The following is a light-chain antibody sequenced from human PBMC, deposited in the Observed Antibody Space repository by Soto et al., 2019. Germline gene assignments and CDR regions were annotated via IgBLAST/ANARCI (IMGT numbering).Light chain of an antibody. CDR3: QQYGTSPPT. V-gene: IGKV3-20*01. CDR1: QSVSSNF. Sequence: EIVLTQSPGTLSLSPGERATLSCKASQSVSSNFLAWYHRKPGQAPRLLIYGASYRATHIPYRVSGSGSGTDFALTITRLEPEDLAVYYCQQYGTSPPTFGQGTKVEI. CDR2: GAS. J-gene: IGKJ1*01.